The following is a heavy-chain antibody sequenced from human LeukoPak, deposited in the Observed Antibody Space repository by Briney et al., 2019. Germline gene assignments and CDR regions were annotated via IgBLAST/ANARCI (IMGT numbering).Heavy chain of an antibody. Sequence: ASVKVSCKASGYTFTGYYMRWVRQAPGQGLEWMGWINPNSGGTNYAQKFQGRVTMTRDTSISTAYMELRSLRSDDTAVYYCARDILPRAVTRVSGYWGQGTLVTVSS. CDR1: GYTFTGYY. CDR2: INPNSGGT. D-gene: IGHD4-17*01. V-gene: IGHV1-2*02. CDR3: ARDILPRAVTRVSGY. J-gene: IGHJ4*02.